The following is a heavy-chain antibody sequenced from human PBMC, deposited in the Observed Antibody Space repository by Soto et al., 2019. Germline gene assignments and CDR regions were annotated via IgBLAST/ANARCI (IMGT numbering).Heavy chain of an antibody. V-gene: IGHV3-23*01. Sequence: GGSLRLSCAASGFTFSSYAMSWVRQAPGKGLEWVSAISGSGGSTYYADSVKGRFTISRDNSKNTLYLQMNSLRAEDTAVYYCAKVSSGFLWFGVNWFDPWGQGTLVTVSS. J-gene: IGHJ5*02. CDR1: GFTFSSYA. D-gene: IGHD3-10*01. CDR2: ISGSGGST. CDR3: AKVSSGFLWFGVNWFDP.